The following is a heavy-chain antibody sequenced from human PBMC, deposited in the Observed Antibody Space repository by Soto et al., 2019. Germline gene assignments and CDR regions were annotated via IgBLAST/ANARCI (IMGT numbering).Heavy chain of an antibody. V-gene: IGHV3-21*01. CDR3: ARVELIYYGMDV. J-gene: IGHJ6*02. Sequence: PGGSLRLSCAASGFTFSSYSMNWVRQAPGKGLEWVSSISSSSSYIYYADSVKGRFTISRDNAKNSLYLQMNSLRAEDTTVYYCARVELIYYGMDVWGQGTTVTXSS. CDR1: GFTFSSYS. CDR2: ISSSSSYI.